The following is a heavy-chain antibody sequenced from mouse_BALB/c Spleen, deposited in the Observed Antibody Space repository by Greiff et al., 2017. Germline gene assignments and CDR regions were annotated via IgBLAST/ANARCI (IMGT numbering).Heavy chain of an antibody. CDR1: GYTFTSYW. V-gene: IGHV1-87*01. CDR2: IYPGDGDT. Sequence: VKLQESGAELARPGASVKLSCKASGYTFTSYWMQWVKQRPGQGLEWIGAIYPGDGDTRYTQKFKGKATLTADKSSSTAYMQLSSLASEDSAVDYCAREVWDYYAMDYWGQGTSVTVSS. CDR3: AREVWDYYAMDY. J-gene: IGHJ4*01.